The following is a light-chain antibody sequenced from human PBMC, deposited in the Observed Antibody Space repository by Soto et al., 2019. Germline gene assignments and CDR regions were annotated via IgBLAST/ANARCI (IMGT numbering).Light chain of an antibody. CDR2: EVS. CDR1: SSDVGGYHY. CDR3: SSYTSSSTLV. Sequence: QSALTQPASVSGSPGQSITISCTGTSSDVGGYHYVSWYQQHPGKAPKLIIYEVSNRPSGVSNRFSGSKSGNTASLTISGLQAEDEADYYCSSYTSSSTLVFGGGTKVTVL. V-gene: IGLV2-14*01. J-gene: IGLJ3*02.